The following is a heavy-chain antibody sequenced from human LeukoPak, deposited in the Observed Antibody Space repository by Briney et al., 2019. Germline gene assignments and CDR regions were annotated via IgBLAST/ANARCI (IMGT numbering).Heavy chain of an antibody. CDR2: ISYDESRT. J-gene: IGHJ4*02. D-gene: IGHD2-15*01. CDR1: GFTFRNYG. V-gene: IGHV3-33*05. Sequence: PGRSLRLSCAASGFTFRNYGMHWARQAPGKGLEWVAVISYDESRTYYTDSVKGRFTISRDNAKNSLYLQMNSLRAEDTAVYYCARDVPADIVVVVAAGFDYWGQGTLVTVSS. CDR3: ARDVPADIVVVVAAGFDY.